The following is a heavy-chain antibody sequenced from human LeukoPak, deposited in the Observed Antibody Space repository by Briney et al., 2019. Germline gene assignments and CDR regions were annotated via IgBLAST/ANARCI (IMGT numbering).Heavy chain of an antibody. CDR1: GGTFSSYA. V-gene: IGHV1-69*04. J-gene: IGHJ4*02. Sequence: SVKVSCKASGGTFSSYAISWVRQAPGQGLEWMGRIIPILGIANYAQKFQGRVTITSDKSTSTAYMELSSLRSEDTAVYYCARGGNTVTIDDYWGQGTLVTVSS. CDR3: ARGGNTVTIDDY. D-gene: IGHD4-4*01. CDR2: IIPILGIA.